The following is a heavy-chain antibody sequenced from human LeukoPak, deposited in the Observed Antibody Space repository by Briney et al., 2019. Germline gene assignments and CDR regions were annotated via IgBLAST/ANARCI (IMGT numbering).Heavy chain of an antibody. CDR3: ARTAVTTSNWFDP. CDR2: IYYSGST. J-gene: IGHJ5*02. D-gene: IGHD4-17*01. Sequence: SETLSLTCTVSGGSISSYYWSWIRQPPGKGLEWIGYIYYSGSTNYNPPLKSRVTISVDTSKNQFSLKLSSVTAADTAVYYCARTAVTTSNWFDPWGQGTLVTVSS. V-gene: IGHV4-59*01. CDR1: GGSISSYY.